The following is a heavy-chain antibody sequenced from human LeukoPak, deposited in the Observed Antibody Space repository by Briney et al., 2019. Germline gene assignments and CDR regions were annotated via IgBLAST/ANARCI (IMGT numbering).Heavy chain of an antibody. CDR2: ISGSGGST. J-gene: IGHJ4*02. V-gene: IGHV3-23*01. D-gene: IGHD3-22*01. CDR1: GFTFSTYA. CDR3: AKDGAYYYDRSGYYYYFDY. Sequence: GGSLRLSCAASGFTFSTYAMSWVRQAPGKGLEWVSGISGSGGSTFYADSAKGRFTISRDNSKNTLYLQMNGLRVEDTAVYYCAKDGAYYYDRSGYYYYFDYWGQGTLVTVSS.